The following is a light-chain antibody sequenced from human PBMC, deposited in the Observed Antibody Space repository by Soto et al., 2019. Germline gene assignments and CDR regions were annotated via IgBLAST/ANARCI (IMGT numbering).Light chain of an antibody. J-gene: IGKJ4*01. CDR3: QHRSNWPLT. Sequence: EIVLTQSPATLSLSLGERATLSCRASQSISSYLGWYQQKPGQAPRLLIYDASNRATGIPARFSGSGSGTDFTLTISSLEPEDFAVYYCQHRSNWPLTFGGGTRWIS. CDR1: QSISSY. V-gene: IGKV3-11*01. CDR2: DAS.